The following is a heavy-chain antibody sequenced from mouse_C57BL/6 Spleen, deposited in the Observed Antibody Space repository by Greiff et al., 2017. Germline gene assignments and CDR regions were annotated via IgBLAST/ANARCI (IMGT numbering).Heavy chain of an antibody. V-gene: IGHV1-5*01. Sequence: VQLQQSGTVLARPGASVKMSCKTSGYTFTSYWMHWVKQRPGQGLEWIGAIYPGNSDTSYNQKFKGKAKLTAVTSASTAYMELSSLTNEDSAVYYCTRRGAHDDYDVGFFDYWGQGTTLTVSS. J-gene: IGHJ2*01. CDR1: GYTFTSYW. CDR2: IYPGNSDT. CDR3: TRRGAHDDYDVGFFDY. D-gene: IGHD2-4*01.